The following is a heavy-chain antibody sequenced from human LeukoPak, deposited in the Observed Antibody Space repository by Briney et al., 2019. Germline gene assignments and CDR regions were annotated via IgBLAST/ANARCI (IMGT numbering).Heavy chain of an antibody. Sequence: SGGSLRLSCAASGFTFSNYAMSWVRQAPGKGLEWVSAISGSGGNTYYADSVKGRFTISRDSAKNSLYLQINNLRDDDTAVYYCVRDSLLWFGEIDYWGQGTLVSVSS. CDR3: VRDSLLWFGEIDY. J-gene: IGHJ4*02. CDR2: ISGSGGNT. V-gene: IGHV3-23*01. D-gene: IGHD3-10*01. CDR1: GFTFSNYA.